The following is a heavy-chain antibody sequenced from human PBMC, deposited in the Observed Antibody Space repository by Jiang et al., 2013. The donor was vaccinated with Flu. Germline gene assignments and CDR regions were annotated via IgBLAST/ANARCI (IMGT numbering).Heavy chain of an antibody. CDR3: ARDRGGILEWLSPGDYYYYGMDV. Sequence: GAEVKKPGSSVKVSCKASGGTFSSYAISWVRQAPGQGLEWMGGIIPIFGTANYAQKFQGRVTITADESTSTAYMKLSSLRSEDTAVYYCARDRGGILEWLSPGDYYYYGMDVWGQGTTVTVSS. D-gene: IGHD3-3*01. CDR1: GGTFSSYA. V-gene: IGHV1-69*01. J-gene: IGHJ6*02. CDR2: IIPIFGTA.